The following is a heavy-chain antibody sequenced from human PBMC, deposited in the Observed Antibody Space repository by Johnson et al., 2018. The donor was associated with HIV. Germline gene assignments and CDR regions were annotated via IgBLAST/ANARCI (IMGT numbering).Heavy chain of an antibody. J-gene: IGHJ3*02. CDR1: GFTFSSYA. D-gene: IGHD1-26*01. V-gene: IGHV3-7*01. CDR2: IKQDGGEQ. Sequence: EVQLVESGGGVVQPGRSLRLSCAASGFTFSSYAMHWVRQAPGKGLEWVANIKQDGGEQYYVDSVKGRFTISRDNSKNTLYLQMESLRVEDTAIYYCAKAWELLGRRAALDIWGQGTMVTVSS. CDR3: AKAWELLGRRAALDI.